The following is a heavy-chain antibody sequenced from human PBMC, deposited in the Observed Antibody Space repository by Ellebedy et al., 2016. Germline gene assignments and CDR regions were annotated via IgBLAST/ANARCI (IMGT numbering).Heavy chain of an antibody. V-gene: IGHV4-59*01. Sequence: SETLSLTCTVSGGSISSYYWSWIRQPPGKGLEWIGYIYYSGSTNYNPSLKSRVTISVDTSKNQFSLKLSSVNAADTAVYYCAALQSYAFDIWGQGTMVTVSS. J-gene: IGHJ3*02. D-gene: IGHD1-1*01. CDR1: GGSISSYY. CDR2: IYYSGST. CDR3: AALQSYAFDI.